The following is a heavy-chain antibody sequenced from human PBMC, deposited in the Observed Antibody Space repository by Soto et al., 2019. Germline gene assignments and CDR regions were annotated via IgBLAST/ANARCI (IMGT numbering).Heavy chain of an antibody. D-gene: IGHD3-10*01. CDR2: TIPALGKT. CDR1: GDNFKKNV. V-gene: IGHV1-69*10. Sequence: SVKVSCKTSGDNFKKNVFTCVLQAPGQGLEWMGGTIPALGKTHYIEKFQGRVTITVDDATRTVYMEVRDLTSEDTAIYYCARGPFRPSAMDVWGQGTTVTVSS. CDR3: ARGPFRPSAMDV. J-gene: IGHJ6*02.